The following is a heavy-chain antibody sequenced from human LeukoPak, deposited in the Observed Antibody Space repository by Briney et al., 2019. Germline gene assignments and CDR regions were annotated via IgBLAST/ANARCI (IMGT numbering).Heavy chain of an antibody. J-gene: IGHJ4*02. CDR3: ARESSQVVPAAIVYYFDY. V-gene: IGHV1-69*13. D-gene: IGHD2-2*01. CDR1: GYTFTSYY. Sequence: SVKVSCKASGYTFTSYYMHWVRQAPGQGLEWMGGIIPIFGTANYAQKFQGRVTITADESTSTAYMELSSLRSEDTVVYYCARESSQVVPAAIVYYFDYWGQGTLVTVSS. CDR2: IIPIFGTA.